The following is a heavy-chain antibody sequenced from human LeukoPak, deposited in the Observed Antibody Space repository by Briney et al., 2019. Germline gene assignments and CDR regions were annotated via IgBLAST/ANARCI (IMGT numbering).Heavy chain of an antibody. CDR1: GGSFSGYY. D-gene: IGHD3-9*01. CDR3: ARGLRRMYYDILTGPRGDAFDI. CDR2: INHSGST. Sequence: PSETLSLTCAVYGGSFSGYYWSWIRQPPGKGLEWIGEINHSGSTNYNPSLKSRVTISVDTSKNQFSLKLSSVTAADTAVYYCARGLRRMYYDILTGPRGDAFDIWGQGTMVTVSS. V-gene: IGHV4-34*01. J-gene: IGHJ3*02.